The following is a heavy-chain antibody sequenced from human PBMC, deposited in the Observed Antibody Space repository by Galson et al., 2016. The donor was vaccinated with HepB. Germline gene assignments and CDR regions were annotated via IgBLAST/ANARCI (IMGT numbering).Heavy chain of an antibody. D-gene: IGHD6-19*01. CDR2: VSPSGIT. V-gene: IGHV4-39*01. Sequence: SETLSLTCTVSGASISSNTYFWGWLRQPPGKALEWIGAVSPSGITYYNPSLKSRVAMSADTSKNQFSLKLNSVTAADTAVYYCARPHPSSSGSPYYLDYWGPGTLVSVSS. CDR1: GASISSNTYF. J-gene: IGHJ4*02. CDR3: ARPHPSSSGSPYYLDY.